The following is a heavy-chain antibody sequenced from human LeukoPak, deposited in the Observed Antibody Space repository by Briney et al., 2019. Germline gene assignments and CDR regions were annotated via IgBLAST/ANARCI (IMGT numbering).Heavy chain of an antibody. V-gene: IGHV3-30*18. J-gene: IGHJ4*02. CDR3: AKMPSSGYFDY. CDR2: ISYDGSNK. Sequence: GGSLRLSCAASGFTFSSYGMHWVRQAPGKGLEWVAVISYDGSNKYYADSVKGRLTISRDNSKNTLYLQMNSLRAEDTAVYYCAKMPSSGYFDYWGQGTLVTVSS. D-gene: IGHD2-2*01. CDR1: GFTFSSYG.